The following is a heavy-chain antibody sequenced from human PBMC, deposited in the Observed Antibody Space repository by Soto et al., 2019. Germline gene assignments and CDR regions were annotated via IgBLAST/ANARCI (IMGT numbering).Heavy chain of an antibody. V-gene: IGHV4-59*01. CDR2: IYYSGST. J-gene: IGHJ5*02. D-gene: IGHD6-13*01. CDR3: ARDSGGAAAGTVWFDP. Sequence: SETLSLTCTASGGSISSYCWSWIRQPPGKGLEWIGYIYYSGSTNYNPSLKSRVTISVDTSKNQFSLKLSSVTAADTAVYYCARDSGGAAAGTVWFDPWGQGTLVTVSS. CDR1: GGSISSYC.